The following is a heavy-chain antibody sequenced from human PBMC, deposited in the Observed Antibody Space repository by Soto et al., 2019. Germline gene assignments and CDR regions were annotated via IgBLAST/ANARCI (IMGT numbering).Heavy chain of an antibody. D-gene: IGHD6-13*01. CDR1: GGSIDSDGSY. CDR3: ASGHCFRSSRSYLDL. V-gene: IGHV4-31*03. CDR2: IYYSGTT. J-gene: IGHJ2*01. Sequence: QVQLQESGPGLVKPSQTLSLTCTVSGGSIDSDGSYWSWIRQSPGEGLEWLGYIYYSGTTYYNPYLKSWVSIPLDTSKNQFSRKLSSVTAADTAIYSCASGHCFRSSRSYLDLWGRGTLVTVSS.